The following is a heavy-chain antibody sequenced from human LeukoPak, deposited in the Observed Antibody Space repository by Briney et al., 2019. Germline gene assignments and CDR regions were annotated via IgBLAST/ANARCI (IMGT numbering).Heavy chain of an antibody. CDR2: IYTSGST. J-gene: IGHJ4*02. D-gene: IGHD6-6*01. Sequence: SQTLSLTCTVSGGSISSGSYYWSWIRQPAGKGLEWIGRIYTSGSTNYNPSLKSRVTISVDTSKNQFSLKLSSVTAADTAVYYCARGGDSSSYFDHWGQGTLVTVSS. CDR1: GGSISSGSYY. V-gene: IGHV4-61*02. CDR3: ARGGDSSSYFDH.